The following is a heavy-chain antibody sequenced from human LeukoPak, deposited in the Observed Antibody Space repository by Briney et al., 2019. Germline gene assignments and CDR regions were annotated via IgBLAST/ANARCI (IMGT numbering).Heavy chain of an antibody. D-gene: IGHD3-22*01. CDR2: IRSKAYGGTT. Sequence: GGSLRLSCTASGFTFGDYAMSWCRQAPGKGLEWVGFIRSKAYGGTTEYAASGKGRFTISRADSKIFAYLQMNSLKTEDTAVYYCTRDEPQYYYDSSGYYSYFDYWGQGTLVTVSS. CDR3: TRDEPQYYYDSSGYYSYFDY. J-gene: IGHJ4*02. V-gene: IGHV3-49*03. CDR1: GFTFGDYA.